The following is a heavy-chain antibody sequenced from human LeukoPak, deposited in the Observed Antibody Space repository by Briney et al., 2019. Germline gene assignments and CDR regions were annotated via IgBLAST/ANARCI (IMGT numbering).Heavy chain of an antibody. J-gene: IGHJ4*02. CDR3: ARARNGEHIDY. Sequence: WASVSVSCKASGYTFTSYYMHWVRQAPGQGLEWMGIINPSGGSTSYAQKFQGRVTMTRDTSTSTVYMELSSLRSEDTAVYYCARARNGEHIDYWGQGTLVTVSS. V-gene: IGHV1-46*01. D-gene: IGHD4-17*01. CDR2: INPSGGST. CDR1: GYTFTSYY.